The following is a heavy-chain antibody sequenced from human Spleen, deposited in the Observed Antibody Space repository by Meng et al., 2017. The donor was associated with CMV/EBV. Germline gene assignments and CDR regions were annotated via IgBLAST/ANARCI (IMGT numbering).Heavy chain of an antibody. CDR1: GGSIISYY. CDR3: ARETAAVSYNWFDP. V-gene: IGHV4-4*07. CDR2: INTSGST. D-gene: IGHD6-13*01. J-gene: IGHJ5*02. Sequence: QVQLQESRPGLLKPSDTLSLTCTVSGGSIISYYWRWIRQPAGKGLEWIGRINTSGSTNYNPSLKSRVTMSVDTSKNQFSLKLSSVTAADTAVYYCARETAAVSYNWFDPWGQGTLVTVSS.